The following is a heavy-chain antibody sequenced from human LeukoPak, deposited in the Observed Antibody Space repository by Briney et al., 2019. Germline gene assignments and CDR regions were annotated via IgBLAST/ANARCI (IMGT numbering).Heavy chain of an antibody. V-gene: IGHV4-34*01. CDR3: ARVGRYYYGSGSYSRRNYFDY. Sequence: SETLSLTCAVYGGSFSGYYWSWIRQPPGKGLEWIGEINHSGSTNYNPSLKSRVTISVDTSKNQFSLKLCSVTAADTAVYYCARVGRYYYGSGSYSRRNYFDYWGQGTLVTVSS. CDR2: INHSGST. CDR1: GGSFSGYY. J-gene: IGHJ4*02. D-gene: IGHD3-10*01.